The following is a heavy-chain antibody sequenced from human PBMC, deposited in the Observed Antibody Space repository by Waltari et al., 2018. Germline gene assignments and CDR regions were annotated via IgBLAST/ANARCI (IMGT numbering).Heavy chain of an antibody. CDR2: ISTTSTYT. D-gene: IGHD7-27*01. V-gene: IGHV3-21*01. CDR3: ATGGWGFYFDY. CDR1: GFTFSNYN. Sequence: EEQLVESGGGLVKPGGSLRLSCAGSGFTFSNYNMNWVRQAPGKGLEWVSSISTTSTYTHYADSVKGRFTISRDNAKNSLFLQMNSLTTEETAVYYCATGGWGFYFDYWGQGTLLTVSS. J-gene: IGHJ4*02.